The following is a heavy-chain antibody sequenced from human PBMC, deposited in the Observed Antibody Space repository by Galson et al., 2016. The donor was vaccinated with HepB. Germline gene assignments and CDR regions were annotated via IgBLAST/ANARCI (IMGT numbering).Heavy chain of an antibody. Sequence: SLRLSCAASGFTFGSFTMTWVRQAPGKGLEWVSTISSTSKYINYADSVKGRFTVSRDNAKSSVSLQMNSLRAEDTAVYYCAKAGTVAAAEYWGQGTLVTVFS. CDR3: AKAGTVAAAEY. J-gene: IGHJ4*02. CDR1: GFTFGSFT. D-gene: IGHD6-19*01. V-gene: IGHV3-21*01. CDR2: ISSTSKYI.